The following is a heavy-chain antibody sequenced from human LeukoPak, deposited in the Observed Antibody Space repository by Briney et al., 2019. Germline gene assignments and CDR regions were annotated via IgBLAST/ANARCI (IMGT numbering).Heavy chain of an antibody. Sequence: PSETLSPTCAVYGGSFSGYYWSWIRQPPGKGLEWIGEINHSGSTNYNPSLKSRVTISVDTSKNQFSLKLSSVTAADTAVYYCARLAIFGVVIIPADAFDIWGQGTMVTVSS. CDR1: GGSFSGYY. V-gene: IGHV4-34*01. J-gene: IGHJ3*02. D-gene: IGHD3-3*01. CDR2: INHSGST. CDR3: ARLAIFGVVIIPADAFDI.